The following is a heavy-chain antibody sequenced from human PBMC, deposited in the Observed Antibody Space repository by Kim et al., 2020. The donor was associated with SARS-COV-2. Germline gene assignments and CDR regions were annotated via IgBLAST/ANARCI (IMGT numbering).Heavy chain of an antibody. CDR3: ARGGVQQLVFIDY. J-gene: IGHJ4*02. Sequence: SNPSLKSRVTISVDTSKNQFSLKLSSVTAADTAVYYCARGGVQQLVFIDYWGQGTLVTVSS. V-gene: IGHV4-34*01. D-gene: IGHD6-13*01.